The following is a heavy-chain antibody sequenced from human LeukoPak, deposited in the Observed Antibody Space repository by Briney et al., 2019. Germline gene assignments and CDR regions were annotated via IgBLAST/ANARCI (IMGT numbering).Heavy chain of an antibody. D-gene: IGHD1-1*01. CDR3: ARDGDSWNDFDY. J-gene: IGHJ4*02. Sequence: GGSLRLSCAASGFTFSSYEMNWVRQAPGKGLEWVSYISSSGSTIYYADSVKGRFTISRDNTKNSLYLQMNSLRAEDTGVYYCARDGDSWNDFDYWGQGTLVTVSS. V-gene: IGHV3-48*03. CDR1: GFTFSSYE. CDR2: ISSSGSTI.